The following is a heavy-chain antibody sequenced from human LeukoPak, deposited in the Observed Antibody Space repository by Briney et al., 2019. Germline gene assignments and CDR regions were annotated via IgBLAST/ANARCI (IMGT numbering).Heavy chain of an antibody. J-gene: IGHJ4*02. V-gene: IGHV3-23*01. Sequence: GGSLRLSCSASGFTFSSYAMSWVRQAPGKGLEWVSAISGSGGSKYYADSVKGRFTISRDNCKNTLYLQMNSMRAEDTAVYYCAKDSPFEYSSTLFDYWGQGTLVTVSS. CDR3: AKDSPFEYSSTLFDY. CDR2: ISGSGGSK. D-gene: IGHD6-6*01. CDR1: GFTFSSYA.